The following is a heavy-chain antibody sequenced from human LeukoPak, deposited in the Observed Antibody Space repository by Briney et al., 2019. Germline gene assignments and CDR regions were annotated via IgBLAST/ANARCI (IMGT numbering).Heavy chain of an antibody. CDR3: AKGSYCSSTSCYFVGSIDY. V-gene: IGHV3-23*01. D-gene: IGHD2-2*01. J-gene: IGHJ4*02. CDR2: ISGSGGST. Sequence: GGSLRLSCAASGFTFSSYAMSWVRQAPGKGLEWVSAISGSGGSTYYADSVKGRFTISRDNSKNTLYLQMNSLRAEDTAVYYCAKGSYCSSTSCYFVGSIDYWGQGSLVTVSS. CDR1: GFTFSSYA.